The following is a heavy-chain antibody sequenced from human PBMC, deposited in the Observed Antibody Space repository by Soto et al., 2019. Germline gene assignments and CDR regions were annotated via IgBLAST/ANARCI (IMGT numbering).Heavy chain of an antibody. CDR1: GFTFSSYG. CDR2: TSYDGSNK. J-gene: IGHJ6*02. D-gene: IGHD3-22*01. Sequence: GGSLRLSCAASGFTFSSYGMHWVRQAPGKGLEWVAVTSYDGSNKYYEDYVEGRFTISRDNSKSTLHLQMNSLRVDDTAVYYCAKGSGIYTHDSRGYSVYYGMDVWGQGTTVTVSS. V-gene: IGHV3-30*18. CDR3: AKGSGIYTHDSRGYSVYYGMDV.